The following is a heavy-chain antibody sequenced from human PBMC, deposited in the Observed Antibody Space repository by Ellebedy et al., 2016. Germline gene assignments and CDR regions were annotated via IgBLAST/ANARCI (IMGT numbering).Heavy chain of an antibody. V-gene: IGHV4-59*02. CDR2: VFHTGTT. Sequence: SETLSLTCNVSGGSVSSDYWNWIRRPPGKGLEWIGYVFHTGTTNYNPSLKSRVTMSVDTSKSQFSLRLTSVTAADTTVYYCAKWNGGWYAFEVWGQGTMVTVSS. D-gene: IGHD6-19*01. J-gene: IGHJ3*01. CDR1: GGSVSSDY. CDR3: AKWNGGWYAFEV.